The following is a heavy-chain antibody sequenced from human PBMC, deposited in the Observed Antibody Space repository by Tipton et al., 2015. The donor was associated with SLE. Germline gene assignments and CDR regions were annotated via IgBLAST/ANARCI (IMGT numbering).Heavy chain of an antibody. D-gene: IGHD6-13*01. CDR3: ARGYSSSWFDY. CDR2: IYTSGST. J-gene: IGHJ4*02. V-gene: IGHV4-61*09. Sequence: TLSLTCTVSGGSISSSSYYWSWIRQPPGKGLEWIGYIYTSGSTNYNPSLKSRVTISVDTSKNQFSLKLSSVTAADTAVYYCARGYSSSWFDYWGQGTLVTVSS. CDR1: GGSISSSSYY.